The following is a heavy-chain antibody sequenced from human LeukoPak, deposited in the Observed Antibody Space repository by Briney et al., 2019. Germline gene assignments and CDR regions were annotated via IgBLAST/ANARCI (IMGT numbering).Heavy chain of an antibody. Sequence: SETLSLTCTVSGGSVSARDHYWSWIRQPPGKGLEWIGYAYYSGSTMYNPSLRSRVTISVDTSKNQFSLRLTSVTAADTAVYYCARFYSGWSFDYWGQGTLVTVSS. CDR1: GGSVSARDHY. CDR3: ARFYSGWSFDY. D-gene: IGHD6-19*01. J-gene: IGHJ4*02. CDR2: AYYSGST. V-gene: IGHV4-61*08.